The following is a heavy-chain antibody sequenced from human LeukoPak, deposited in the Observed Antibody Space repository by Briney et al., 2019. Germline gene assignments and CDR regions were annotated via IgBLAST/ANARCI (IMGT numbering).Heavy chain of an antibody. CDR3: ARVRKPINNWFDP. CDR1: GYTFTSYD. V-gene: IGHV1-8*01. CDR2: MNPNSGNT. J-gene: IGHJ5*02. Sequence: ASVKVSCKASGYTFTSYDINWVRQATGQGLEWMGWMNPNSGNTGYAQKFQGRVTMTRNTSISTAYMELRSLRSDDTAVYYCARVRKPINNWFDPWGQGTLVTVSS.